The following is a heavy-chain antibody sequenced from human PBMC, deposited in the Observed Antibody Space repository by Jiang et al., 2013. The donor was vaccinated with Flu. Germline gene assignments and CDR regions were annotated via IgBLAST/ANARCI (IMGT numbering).Heavy chain of an antibody. CDR2: IYYSGST. V-gene: IGHV4-59*01. Sequence: PSEILSLTCTVSGGSISPYYWTWIRQPPGKGLEWIGYIYYSGSTKYNPSLQSRVTISVDTPKNQFSLKLSSVTAADTAVYYCASSGYSGYDGLDWGQGTLVTVSS. CDR3: ASSGYSGYDGLD. D-gene: IGHD5-12*01. J-gene: IGHJ4*02. CDR1: GGSISPYY.